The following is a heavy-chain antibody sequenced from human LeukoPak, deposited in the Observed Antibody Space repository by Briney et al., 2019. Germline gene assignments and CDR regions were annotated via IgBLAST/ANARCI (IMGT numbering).Heavy chain of an antibody. D-gene: IGHD3-16*01. Sequence: GGSLRLSCAASGFTFSSYGMHWVRQAPGEGLEWVAFIRYDGSNKYYADSVKGRFTISRDNSKNTLYLQMNSLRAEDTAVYYCARVRWGGLYYFDYWGQGTLVTVSS. V-gene: IGHV3-30*02. J-gene: IGHJ4*02. CDR1: GFTFSSYG. CDR2: IRYDGSNK. CDR3: ARVRWGGLYYFDY.